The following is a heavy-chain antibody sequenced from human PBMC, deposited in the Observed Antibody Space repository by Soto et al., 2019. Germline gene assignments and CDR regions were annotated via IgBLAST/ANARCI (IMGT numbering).Heavy chain of an antibody. CDR1: GDSISAYQ. J-gene: IGHJ4*02. D-gene: IGHD4-4*01. Sequence: PSETLSLTCTVSGDSISAYQWSWIRQPPGKRLEWIGYISNSGPTNYNPSXXSRVTISLDTSKNQFFLNLSSVTAADTAVHYCAREVVSNYYNFWGQGTLVTVSS. CDR2: ISNSGPT. V-gene: IGHV4-59*01. CDR3: AREVVSNYYNF.